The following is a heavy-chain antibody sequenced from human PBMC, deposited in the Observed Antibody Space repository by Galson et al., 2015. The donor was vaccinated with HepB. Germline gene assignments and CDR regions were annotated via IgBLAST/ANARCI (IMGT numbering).Heavy chain of an antibody. Sequence: SLRLSCAASGFMFRSYSMHWVRQAPGKGLDWVAVISFDGNNNYYADSVKGRFTISRDNSKNTLYLQMNSLRAEDTAIYYCATEGPQKGGLDPWGLGTLVTVSS. V-gene: IGHV3-30-3*01. CDR1: GFMFRSYS. CDR3: ATEGPQKGGLDP. J-gene: IGHJ5*02. CDR2: ISFDGNNN. D-gene: IGHD3-16*01.